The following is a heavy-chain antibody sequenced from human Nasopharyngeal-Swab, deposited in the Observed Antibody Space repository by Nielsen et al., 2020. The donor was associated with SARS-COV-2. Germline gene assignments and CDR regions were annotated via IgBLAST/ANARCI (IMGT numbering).Heavy chain of an antibody. J-gene: IGHJ4*02. CDR1: GASISTSH. D-gene: IGHD1-14*01. V-gene: IGHV4-59*08. CDR2: IYSSGST. CDR3: ARQMGTS. Sequence: SETLSLTCKVPGASISTSHWSWIRQSPEKGLEWIGYIYSSGSTNYNPSLKSRVTKSVDTSKNEFSLRLNSVTAADTAVYFCARQMGTSWGQGTLVTVSS.